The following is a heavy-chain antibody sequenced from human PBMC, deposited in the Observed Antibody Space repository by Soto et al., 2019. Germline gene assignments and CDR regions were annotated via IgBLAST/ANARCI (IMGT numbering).Heavy chain of an antibody. CDR2: ISSSSSTI. J-gene: IGHJ4*02. Sequence: GGSLRLSCAASGFTFSSYSMNWVRQAPGKGLEWVSYISSSSSTIYYADSVKGRFTISRDNAKNSLYLQMNSLRDEDTAVYYCARAGEGGYSGYDEYYFDYWGQGTLVTVSS. V-gene: IGHV3-48*02. CDR1: GFTFSSYS. D-gene: IGHD5-12*01. CDR3: ARAGEGGYSGYDEYYFDY.